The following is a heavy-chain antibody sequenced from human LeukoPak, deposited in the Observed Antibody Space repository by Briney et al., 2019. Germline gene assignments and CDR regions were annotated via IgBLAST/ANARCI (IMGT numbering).Heavy chain of an antibody. J-gene: IGHJ4*02. Sequence: TGGSLRLSCEASGFTFSSFAMHWVRQAPGKGLEWVAFVRFDGSNKYYADSVKGRFTISRDNSKNTLYLQMNSLRAEDTAVYYCARDGSDSSGYYFGLIWGQGTLVTVSS. CDR2: VRFDGSNK. CDR1: GFTFSSFA. V-gene: IGHV3-30*02. D-gene: IGHD3-22*01. CDR3: ARDGSDSSGYYFGLI.